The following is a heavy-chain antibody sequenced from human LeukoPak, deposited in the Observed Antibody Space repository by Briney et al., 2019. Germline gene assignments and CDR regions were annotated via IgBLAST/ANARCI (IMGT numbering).Heavy chain of an antibody. V-gene: IGHV3-23*01. CDR1: GFTFSSYD. Sequence: QPGGSLRLSCAASGFTFSSYDMSWVRQAPGKGLEWVSAISGSGGSTYYADSVKGRFTISRDNSKSTLYLQMNSLRAEDTAVYYCAKDRHAPGRYCSSTTCFPFDSWGQGTLVTVSS. CDR3: AKDRHAPGRYCSSTTCFPFDS. D-gene: IGHD2-2*01. J-gene: IGHJ5*01. CDR2: ISGSGGST.